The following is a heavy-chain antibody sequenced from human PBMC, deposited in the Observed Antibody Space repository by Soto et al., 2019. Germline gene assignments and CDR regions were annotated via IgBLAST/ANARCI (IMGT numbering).Heavy chain of an antibody. V-gene: IGHV3-21*01. CDR3: ARDRQSTPWYAADY. J-gene: IGHJ4*02. CDR2: ISGSGGYI. CDR1: GFTFSSYA. D-gene: IGHD6-13*01. Sequence: GGSLRLSCAASGFTFSSYAMHWVRQAPGKGLEWVSSISGSGGYIYYADSVKGRFTISRDNAKNSLYLQMASLRDEDTALYYCARDRQSTPWYAADYWGQGSLVTVSS.